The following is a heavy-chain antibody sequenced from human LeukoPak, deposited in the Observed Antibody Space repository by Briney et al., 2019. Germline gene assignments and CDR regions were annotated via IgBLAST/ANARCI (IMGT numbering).Heavy chain of an antibody. J-gene: IGHJ2*01. CDR1: GYTFTGYY. Sequence: ASVKVSCKASGYTFTGYYMHWVRQAPGQGLEWMGWINPNSGGTNYAQKLQGRVTMTRDTSISTAYMELSRLRSDDTAVYYCARVISPDSSSLKNWYFDLWGRGTLVTVSS. D-gene: IGHD6-6*01. CDR3: ARVISPDSSSLKNWYFDL. CDR2: INPNSGGT. V-gene: IGHV1-2*02.